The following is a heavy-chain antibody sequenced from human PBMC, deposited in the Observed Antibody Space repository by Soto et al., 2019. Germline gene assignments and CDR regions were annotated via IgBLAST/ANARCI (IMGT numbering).Heavy chain of an antibody. Sequence: KASETLSLTCFVSCYSITAGGYYWSWIRHHPGKGLEWIGSFYSSGSIIYNPSLRSRVSISGDTSSNQFSMSLTSVTAADTARYYCARMYSSGSGWFQPWGQGTLVTVSS. CDR1: CYSITAGGYY. V-gene: IGHV4-31*03. J-gene: IGHJ5*02. CDR3: ARMYSSGSGWFQP. CDR2: FYSSGSI. D-gene: IGHD6-19*01.